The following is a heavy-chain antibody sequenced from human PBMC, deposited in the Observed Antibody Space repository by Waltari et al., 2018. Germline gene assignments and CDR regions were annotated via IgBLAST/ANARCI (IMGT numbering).Heavy chain of an antibody. CDR1: GYAFSTYY. CDR3: ARDRGWPTSFDF. D-gene: IGHD2-15*01. V-gene: IGHV1-46*03. Sequence: QVQMVQSGAEVKAPGAEVTPSCTASGYAFSTYYLHWLRQAPGQGLEWLGRINPSGGSTEFAPKFQDRVSMTADTSTSVIYLDLRGLTSDDTAVYFCARDRGWPTSFDFWGQGSLVTVSS. J-gene: IGHJ5*01. CDR2: INPSGGST.